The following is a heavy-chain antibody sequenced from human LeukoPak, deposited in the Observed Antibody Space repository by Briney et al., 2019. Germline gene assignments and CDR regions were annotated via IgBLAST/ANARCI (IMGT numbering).Heavy chain of an antibody. J-gene: IGHJ4*02. CDR3: VREGGYSSGPDY. CDR2: INSDGRRT. CDR1: GFTFNNYW. V-gene: IGHV3-74*01. Sequence: GGSLRLSCAASGFTFNNYWMHWVRQAPGKGLVWVSRINSDGRRTTYADSVKGRFTISRDNAKNTLYPQMNSLRAEDTAVYYCVREGGYSSGPDYWGQGTLVTVSS. D-gene: IGHD6-19*01.